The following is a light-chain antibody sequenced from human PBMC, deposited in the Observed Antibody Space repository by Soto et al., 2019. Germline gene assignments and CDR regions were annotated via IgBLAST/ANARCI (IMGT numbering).Light chain of an antibody. J-gene: IGLJ1*01. V-gene: IGLV2-8*01. CDR2: EVS. CDR3: CSYGGGNNFYV. CDR1: SSDIGTYDY. Sequence: QSALTQPPSASGSPGQSVTISCTGTSSDIGTYDYVSWYQHLPDKAPKLIIYEVSKRPSGVPDRFSGSKSGNTASLTVSGLQAEDEGDYYCCSYGGGNNFYVFETGTKVTVL.